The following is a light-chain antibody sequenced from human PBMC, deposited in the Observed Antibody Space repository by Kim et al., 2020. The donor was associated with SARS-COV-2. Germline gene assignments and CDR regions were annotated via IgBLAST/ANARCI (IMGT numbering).Light chain of an antibody. CDR1: SSDVGNYDR. J-gene: IGLJ1*01. CDR2: DVS. V-gene: IGLV2-18*02. Sequence: QSALTQPPSVSGSPGQTVTISCTGTSSDVGNYDRVSWYQQPPGATPKLMIYDVSARPSGVPDRFSGSKSGNTASLIISGLQAEDEADYYCHSYSGSGTCVFGSGTKVTVL. CDR3: HSYSGSGTCV.